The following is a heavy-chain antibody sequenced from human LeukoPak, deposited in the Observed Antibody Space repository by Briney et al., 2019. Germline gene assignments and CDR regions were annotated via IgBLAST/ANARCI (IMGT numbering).Heavy chain of an antibody. D-gene: IGHD6-13*01. CDR1: GFTFSSYS. Sequence: GGSLRLSCAASGFTFSSYSMNWVRQAPGKGLEWVSYISSSSSTIYYADSVKGRFTISRDNAKNSLYLRMNSLRAEDTAVYYCASGGSGYSSSWYNWFDPWGQGTLVTVSS. J-gene: IGHJ5*02. CDR3: ASGGSGYSSSWYNWFDP. V-gene: IGHV3-48*01. CDR2: ISSSSSTI.